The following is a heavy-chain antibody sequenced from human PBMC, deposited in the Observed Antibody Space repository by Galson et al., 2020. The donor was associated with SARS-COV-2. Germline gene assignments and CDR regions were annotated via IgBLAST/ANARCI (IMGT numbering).Heavy chain of an antibody. CDR1: GDSISRGDHS. CDR2: ISPSGTA. J-gene: IGHJ6*03. Sequence: SETLSLTCAVSGDSISRGDHSWTWIRQPPGGGLEWIGYISPSGTAHYDPSLKSRVTVSVDRSKNHFSLQLTSVSASDTAVYYCARVVEYQLPSPPFNYFFYMDVWGKGTAVTVSS. D-gene: IGHD1-1*01. V-gene: IGHV4-30-2*01. CDR3: ARVVEYQLPSPPFNYFFYMDV.